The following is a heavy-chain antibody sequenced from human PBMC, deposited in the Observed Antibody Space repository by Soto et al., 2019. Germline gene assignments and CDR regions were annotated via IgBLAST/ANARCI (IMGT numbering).Heavy chain of an antibody. J-gene: IGHJ5*02. CDR3: AKDSRVYPFPNWFDP. Sequence: PGGSLRLSCAASGFTFSSYAMSWVRQAPGKGLEWVSAISGSGGSTYYADSVKGRFTISRDNSKNTLYLQMNSLRAEDTAVYYCAKDSRVYPFPNWFDPWGQGTLVTVSS. CDR1: GFTFSSYA. CDR2: ISGSGGST. D-gene: IGHD6-13*01. V-gene: IGHV3-23*01.